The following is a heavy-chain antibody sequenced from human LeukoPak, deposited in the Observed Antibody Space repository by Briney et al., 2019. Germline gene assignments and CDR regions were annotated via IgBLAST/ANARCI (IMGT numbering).Heavy chain of an antibody. D-gene: IGHD3-22*01. CDR2: IRYDGSNK. V-gene: IGHV3-30*02. CDR3: AKGRTMIVVSFDY. CDR1: GFTFSSYG. J-gene: IGHJ4*02. Sequence: GGSLRLSCAASGFTFSSYGMHWVRQAPGKGLGWVAFIRYDGSNKYYADSVKGRFTISRDNSKNTLYLQMNSLRDEDTAVYYCAKGRTMIVVSFDYWGQGTLVTVSS.